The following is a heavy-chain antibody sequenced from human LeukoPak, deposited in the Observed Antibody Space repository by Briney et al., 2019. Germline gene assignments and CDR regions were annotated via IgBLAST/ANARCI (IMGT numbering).Heavy chain of an antibody. CDR1: GGSISRSPYY. CDR3: APQGGSSSWFDP. CDR2: IYYDGTT. J-gene: IGHJ5*02. V-gene: IGHV4-39*01. D-gene: IGHD6-6*01. Sequence: SETLSLTCTVSGGSISRSPYYWGWIRQPPGKGLEWIGSIYYDGTTYYSPSLKSRVAISVDTSMSQFSLKLNSVTAADTAVYYCAPQGGSSSWFDPWGQGTLATVSS.